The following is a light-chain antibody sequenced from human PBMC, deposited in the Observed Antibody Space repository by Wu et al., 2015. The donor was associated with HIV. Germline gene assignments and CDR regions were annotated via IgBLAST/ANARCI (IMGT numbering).Light chain of an antibody. Sequence: EIVLTQSPATLSFSPGETATLSCRASQSVNGALAWYQKRPGQSPRLLMYDASSRATGIPARFSGSGSATDFTLTISSLEPEDSAIYYCQQHRNWPLTFGQGTRLDI. J-gene: IGKJ5*01. CDR2: DAS. CDR1: QSVNGA. V-gene: IGKV3-11*01. CDR3: QQHRNWPLT.